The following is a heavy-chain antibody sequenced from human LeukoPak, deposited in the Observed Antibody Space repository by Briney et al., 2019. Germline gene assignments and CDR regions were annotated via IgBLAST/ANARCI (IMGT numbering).Heavy chain of an antibody. J-gene: IGHJ4*02. CDR1: GGSFSGYY. Sequence: PSETLSLTCAVYGGSFSGYYWSWIRQPPGKGLEWIGSIYYSGSTYYNPSLKSRVTISVDTSKNQFSLKLSSVTAADTAVYYCARHRKIAAAGTPDYWGQGTLVTVSS. CDR3: ARHRKIAAAGTPDY. V-gene: IGHV4-34*01. D-gene: IGHD6-13*01. CDR2: IYYSGST.